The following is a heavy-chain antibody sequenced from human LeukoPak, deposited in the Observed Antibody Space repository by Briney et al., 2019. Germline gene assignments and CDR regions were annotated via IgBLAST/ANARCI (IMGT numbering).Heavy chain of an antibody. V-gene: IGHV3-74*01. J-gene: IGHJ4*02. CDR1: GFTFSSYS. CDR3: ARSNQADDY. Sequence: GGSLRLSCAASGFTFSSYSMNWVRQAPGKGLVWVARINPGGSSITYADSVKGRFTISRDNAKNTLCLQMDSLRAEDTGVYYCARSNQADDYWGQGTLVTVSS. CDR2: INPGGSSI. D-gene: IGHD1-14*01.